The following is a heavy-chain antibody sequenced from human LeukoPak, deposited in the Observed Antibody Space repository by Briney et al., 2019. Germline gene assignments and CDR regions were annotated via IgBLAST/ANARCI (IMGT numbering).Heavy chain of an antibody. J-gene: IGHJ4*02. D-gene: IGHD1-26*01. V-gene: IGHV3-23*01. CDR3: AKDRFVREYIVGATVDY. CDR1: GFTFSSYA. Sequence: GGSLRLSCAASGFTFSSYAMTWVRQAQGKALEWVSLISGSGENTYYADSVKGRFTISRDNSKNTLYLQMNSLRAEDTAVYYCAKDRFVREYIVGATVDYWGQGTLVTVSS. CDR2: ISGSGENT.